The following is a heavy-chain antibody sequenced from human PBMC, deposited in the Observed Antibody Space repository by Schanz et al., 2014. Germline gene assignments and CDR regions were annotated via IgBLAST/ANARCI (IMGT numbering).Heavy chain of an antibody. CDR3: AKSYDTSGYSGFDY. D-gene: IGHD3-22*01. Sequence: VLLVDSGGGLVQPGRSLRLSCAASGFTFSNFAIHWVRQAPGKGLEWVAVISYDGSHKDYADSVKGRFTISRDNSKNTLYLQMNSLRTEDTAVYFCAKSYDTSGYSGFDYWGQGTLVTVSS. CDR1: GFTFSNFA. V-gene: IGHV3-30*04. CDR2: ISYDGSHK. J-gene: IGHJ4*02.